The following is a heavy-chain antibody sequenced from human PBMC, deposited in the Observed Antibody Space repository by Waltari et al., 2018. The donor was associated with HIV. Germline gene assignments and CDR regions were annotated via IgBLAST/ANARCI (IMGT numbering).Heavy chain of an antibody. CDR1: GFTFNDYS. CDR3: ARDVSPELYYYYGMDV. V-gene: IGHV3-11*01. Sequence: QVQLVESGGGLVMPGGSLRLSCAASGFTFNDYSTSWIRQAPGKGLECVSYISSSGSTIYYADSVKGRFTISRDNAKNSLYLQMNSLRAEDTAVYYCARDVSPELYYYYGMDVWGQGTTVTVSS. CDR2: ISSSGSTI. D-gene: IGHD1-7*01. J-gene: IGHJ6*02.